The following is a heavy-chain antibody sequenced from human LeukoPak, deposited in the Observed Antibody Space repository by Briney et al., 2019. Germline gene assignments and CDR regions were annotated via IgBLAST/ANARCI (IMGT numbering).Heavy chain of an antibody. CDR3: ARDPSGAYFDY. J-gene: IGHJ4*02. CDR1: GFTFSSYE. D-gene: IGHD3-10*01. Sequence: GGSLRLSCAASGFTFSSYEMNWVRQAPGKGLEWVSYISSSGSTIYYADSVKGRFTISRDNAKNSLYLQMISLRAEDTAVYYCARDPSGAYFDYWGQGTLVTVSS. CDR2: ISSSGSTI. V-gene: IGHV3-48*03.